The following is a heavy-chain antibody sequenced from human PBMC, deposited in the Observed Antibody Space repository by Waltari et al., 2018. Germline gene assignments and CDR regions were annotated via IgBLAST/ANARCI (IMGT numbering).Heavy chain of an antibody. D-gene: IGHD6-19*01. CDR2: IYYTGRT. CDR3: ARDWGSGWLSWFDP. J-gene: IGHJ5*02. CDR1: GGSISSSLYY. Sequence: QLQLQESGPGLVKPSETLSLTCTVSGGSISSSLYYWGWIRQPPGKGLEWIGSIYYTGRTYYKPSLKSRVTISVDTSENQFSLKLTSVTAADTAVYYCARDWGSGWLSWFDPWGQGTLVTVSS. V-gene: IGHV4-39*02.